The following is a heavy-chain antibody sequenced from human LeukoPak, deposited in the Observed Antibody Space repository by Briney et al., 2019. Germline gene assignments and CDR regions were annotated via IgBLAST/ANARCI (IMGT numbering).Heavy chain of an antibody. CDR1: GFTFSSYT. CDR2: ITTSDGNT. D-gene: IGHD1-26*01. Sequence: PGGSLRLSCAASGFTFSSYTMSWVRQAPGKGLEWVSTITTSDGNTYYADSVKGRFTISRDNSKNTLYLQVNSLRAEDTAVYYCAKGGKWGVTPFDYWGQGTLVTVSS. J-gene: IGHJ4*02. V-gene: IGHV3-23*01. CDR3: AKGGKWGVTPFDY.